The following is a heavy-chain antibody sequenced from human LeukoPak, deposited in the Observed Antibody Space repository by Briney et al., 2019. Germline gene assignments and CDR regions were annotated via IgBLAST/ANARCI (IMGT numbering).Heavy chain of an antibody. CDR1: AGSISSYY. D-gene: IGHD7-27*01. Sequence: SETLSLTCTVSAGSISSYYWSWIRQPPGKGLEWIGCISYSGSTKYNPSLKSRVTISVDTSKNQFSLKLNSVTAADTAVYYCARGSNWGDYWGQGTLVTVSS. CDR3: ARGSNWGDY. CDR2: ISYSGST. V-gene: IGHV4-59*08. J-gene: IGHJ4*02.